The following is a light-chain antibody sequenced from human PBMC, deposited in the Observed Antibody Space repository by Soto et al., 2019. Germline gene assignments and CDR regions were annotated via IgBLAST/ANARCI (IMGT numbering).Light chain of an antibody. V-gene: IGLV2-14*01. CDR1: SSDVGGYNF. Sequence: QSALTQPASVSGSPGQSITIACTGTSSDVGGYNFVSWYQQHPGKAPKLLIYDVGNRPSGVSNRFSGSKSGNTASLTISGLQGKGLAHSSCHSHRTVSTYVFGTGTKLTVL. J-gene: IGLJ1*01. CDR2: DVG. CDR3: HSHRTVSTYV.